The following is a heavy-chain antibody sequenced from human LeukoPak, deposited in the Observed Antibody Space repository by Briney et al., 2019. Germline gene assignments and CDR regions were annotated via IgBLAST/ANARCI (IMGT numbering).Heavy chain of an antibody. V-gene: IGHV3-30*02. CDR1: GFTFSSFG. CDR3: ARDLTERKYYIAF. Sequence: PGGSLRLSCAASGFTFSSFGIHWVRRAPGEGLEWVAYIGYSGTDTYYADSVKGRFTISRDNSKNTVHLQVNSLRAADTALYSCARDLTERKYYIAFWGQGTLVTVSS. J-gene: IGHJ4*02. CDR2: IGYSGTDT. D-gene: IGHD2-8*02.